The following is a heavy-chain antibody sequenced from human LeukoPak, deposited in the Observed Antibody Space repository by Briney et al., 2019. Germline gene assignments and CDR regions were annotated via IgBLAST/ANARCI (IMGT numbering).Heavy chain of an antibody. CDR2: INPSGGST. Sequence: ASVKVSCKASGYTFTSYYMHWVRQAPGQGLEWMAIINPSGGSTNYAQKFQGRVTMTRDTSTSTVYMELSSLRSEDTAVYYCARDRGDGYGLNWFDPWGQGTLVTVSS. D-gene: IGHD5-24*01. CDR1: GYTFTSYY. CDR3: ARDRGDGYGLNWFDP. J-gene: IGHJ5*02. V-gene: IGHV1-46*01.